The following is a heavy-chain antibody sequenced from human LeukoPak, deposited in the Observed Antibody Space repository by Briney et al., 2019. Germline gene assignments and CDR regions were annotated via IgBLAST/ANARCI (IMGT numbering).Heavy chain of an antibody. CDR2: ISPSSTLI. CDR3: ARAPSEIGGYYPEYFRH. Sequence: PGGSLRLSCAASGFTFSSYAMNWVRQAPGTGLEWVSYISPSSTLIYYADSVKGRFTISRDNAKNTVSLQMNSLRPEDTGVYYCARAPSEIGGYYPEYFRHWGQGTLVTVSS. V-gene: IGHV3-21*05. J-gene: IGHJ1*01. D-gene: IGHD3-22*01. CDR1: GFTFSSYA.